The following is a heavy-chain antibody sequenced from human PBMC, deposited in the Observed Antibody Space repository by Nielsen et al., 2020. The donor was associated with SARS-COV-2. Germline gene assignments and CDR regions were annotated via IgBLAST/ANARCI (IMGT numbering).Heavy chain of an antibody. J-gene: IGHJ4*02. CDR2: ISGSGGST. V-gene: IGHV3-23*01. CDR1: GFTFSSYA. Sequence: GESLKISCAASGFTFSSYAMSWVRRAPGKGLEWVSAISGSGGSTYYADSVKGRFTISRDNPKNTLYLQINSLRAEDTAVYYCAKVYSGSYFLKGSLDYWGQGTLVTVSS. CDR3: AKVYSGSYFLKGSLDY. D-gene: IGHD1-26*01.